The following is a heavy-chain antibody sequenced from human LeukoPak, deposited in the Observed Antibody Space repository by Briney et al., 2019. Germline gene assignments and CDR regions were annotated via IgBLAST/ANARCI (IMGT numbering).Heavy chain of an antibody. Sequence: SETLSLTCAVYGGSFSGYYWSWIRQPPGKGLGWIGEINHSGTTNYNPSLESRVTISVDTSKNQISLQLTFVTAADTAVYYCARVKRRFYDNSGYPFDFWGQGTLVTVSS. D-gene: IGHD3-22*01. V-gene: IGHV4-34*01. CDR2: INHSGTT. CDR1: GGSFSGYY. CDR3: ARVKRRFYDNSGYPFDF. J-gene: IGHJ4*02.